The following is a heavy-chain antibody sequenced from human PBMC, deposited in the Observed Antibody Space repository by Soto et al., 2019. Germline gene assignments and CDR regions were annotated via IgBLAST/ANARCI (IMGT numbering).Heavy chain of an antibody. CDR2: ISGSGGSA. V-gene: IGHV3-23*01. J-gene: IGHJ4*02. CDR3: AKDVGGSTYYYDSSGYSLGY. Sequence: PGGSLRLSCAASGFTFSSYAMSWVRQAPGKGLEWVSAISGSGGSAYYADSVKGRFTISRDNSKNTLYLQMNSLRAEDTAVYYCAKDVGGSTYYYDSSGYSLGYRGQGTLVTVSS. CDR1: GFTFSSYA. D-gene: IGHD3-22*01.